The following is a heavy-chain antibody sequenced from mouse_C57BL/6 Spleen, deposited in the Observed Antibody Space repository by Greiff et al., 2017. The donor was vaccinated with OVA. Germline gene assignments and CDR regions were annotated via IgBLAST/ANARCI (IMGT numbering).Heavy chain of an antibody. J-gene: IGHJ4*01. CDR2: ISNGGGST. D-gene: IGHD1-1*01. Sequence: EVKLMESGGGLVQPGGSLKLSCAASGFTFSDYYMYWVRQTPEKRLEWVAYISNGGGSTYYPDTVKGRFTISRDNAKNTLYLQMSHLKSEDTAMYYCARLLYYYGSSYPYYAMDYWGQGTSVTVSS. CDR3: ARLLYYYGSSYPYYAMDY. V-gene: IGHV5-12*01. CDR1: GFTFSDYY.